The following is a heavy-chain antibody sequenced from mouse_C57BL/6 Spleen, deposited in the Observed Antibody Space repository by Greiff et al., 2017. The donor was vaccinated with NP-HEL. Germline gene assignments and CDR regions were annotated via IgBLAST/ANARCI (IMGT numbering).Heavy chain of an antibody. CDR2: IDPETGGT. CDR3: TRVDHGAWCAY. J-gene: IGHJ3*01. V-gene: IGHV1-15*01. Sequence: VKVVESGAELVRPGASVTLSCKASGYTFTDYEMHWVKQTPVHGLEWIGAIDPETGGTSSTQKFKGKAILTADKSSSTAYMELRSLTSEDSAVYYCTRVDHGAWCAYWGQGTLVTVSA. CDR1: GYTFTDYE.